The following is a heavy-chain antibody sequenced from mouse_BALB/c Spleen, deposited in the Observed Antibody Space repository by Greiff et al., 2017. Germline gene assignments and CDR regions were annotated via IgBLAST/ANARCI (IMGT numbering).Heavy chain of an antibody. J-gene: IGHJ4*01. V-gene: IGHV3-6*02. CDR2: ISYDGSN. D-gene: IGHD4-1*01. Sequence: EVQLVESGPGLVKPSQSLSLTCSVTGYSITSGYYWNWIRQFPGNKLEWMGYISYDGSNNYNPSLKNRISITRDTSKNQFFLKLNSVTTEDTATYYCARVTGTRYYAMDYWGQGTSVTVSS. CDR3: ARVTGTRYYAMDY. CDR1: GYSITSGYY.